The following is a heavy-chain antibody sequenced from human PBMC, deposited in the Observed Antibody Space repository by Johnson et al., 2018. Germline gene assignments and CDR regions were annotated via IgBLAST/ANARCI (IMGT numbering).Heavy chain of an antibody. D-gene: IGHD3-10*01. CDR3: AKGTGSYYYYYGMDV. CDR2: INWNSGSI. V-gene: IGHV3-9*01. J-gene: IGHJ6*02. Sequence: VQLVESGGGLVKPGGSLRLSCAASGFTFDDYAMHWVRQAPGKGLEWVSGINWNSGSIGYADSVKGRFTISRDNAKNSLYLQMNSLRAEDTALYSCAKGTGSYYYYYGMDVWGQGTTVTVS. CDR1: GFTFDDYA.